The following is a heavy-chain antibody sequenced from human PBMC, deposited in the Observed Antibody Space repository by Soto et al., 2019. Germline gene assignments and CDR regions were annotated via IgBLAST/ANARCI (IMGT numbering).Heavy chain of an antibody. V-gene: IGHV4-59*01. J-gene: IGHJ6*02. Sequence: SETLSLTCTVSGDSINTYYWSWIRQPPGKGLEWIGYIYYSGSTNYNPSLKSRVTISVDTSKNQFSLKLSSVTAADTAVYYCARATLRYYYGMDVWGQGTTVTVS. CDR3: ARATLRYYYGMDV. CDR2: IYYSGST. D-gene: IGHD3-16*01. CDR1: GDSINTYY.